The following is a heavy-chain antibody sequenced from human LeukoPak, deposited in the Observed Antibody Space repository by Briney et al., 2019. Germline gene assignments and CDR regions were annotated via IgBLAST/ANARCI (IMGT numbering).Heavy chain of an antibody. CDR3: AKVATWTYFDY. D-gene: IGHD3/OR15-3a*01. V-gene: IGHV3-23*01. Sequence: GGSLRLSCAASGFIFSTYNMNWVRQAPGKGLEWVSVSGTYGRTQYADSVKGRFTISRDNSKNTLYLQMNSLRAEDTALYYCAKVATWTYFDYWGQGTLVTVSS. J-gene: IGHJ4*02. CDR2: SGTYGRT. CDR1: GFIFSTYN.